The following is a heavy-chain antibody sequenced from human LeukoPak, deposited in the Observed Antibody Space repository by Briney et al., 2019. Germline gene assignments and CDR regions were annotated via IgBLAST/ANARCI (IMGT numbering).Heavy chain of an antibody. CDR1: GFTFSSYG. D-gene: IGHD3-16*01. V-gene: IGHV3-33*01. J-gene: IGHJ5*02. Sequence: GRSLRLSCAASGFTFSSYGMHWVRQAPGKGLEWVAVIWYDGSNKYYADSVKGRFTISRDNSKNTLYLQMNSLRAEDTAVYYCARANQFGNWFDPWGQGTLVTVSS. CDR2: IWYDGSNK. CDR3: ARANQFGNWFDP.